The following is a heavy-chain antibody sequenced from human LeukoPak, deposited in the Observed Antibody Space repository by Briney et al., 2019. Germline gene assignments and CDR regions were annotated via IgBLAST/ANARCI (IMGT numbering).Heavy chain of an antibody. V-gene: IGHV3-74*01. CDR2: INNDGSST. D-gene: IGHD3-10*01. CDR1: GFTFSSYW. Sequence: GGSLRLSCAASGFTFSSYWMHWVRQVPGRGLVWVSRINNDGSSTIYADSVKGRFTISRDNAKSTLYLQMNSLRVEDTALYYCARRGASGSYAFDIWGQGTMVTVSS. CDR3: ARRGASGSYAFDI. J-gene: IGHJ3*02.